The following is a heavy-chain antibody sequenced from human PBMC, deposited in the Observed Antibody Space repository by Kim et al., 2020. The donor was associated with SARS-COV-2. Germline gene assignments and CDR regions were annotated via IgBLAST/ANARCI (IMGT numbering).Heavy chain of an antibody. D-gene: IGHD1-26*01. CDR1: GGSLSSTSYY. CDR2: IYFNGIT. V-gene: IGHV4-39*07. J-gene: IGHJ4*02. Sequence: SETLSLICSVSGGSLSSTSYYWGWIRQSPGAGLEWLGTIYFNGITYYNPSLNSRVTISIDTSKNDFSLKLTSVTAADTAVYYCAREGMGATAFDYWGQGTLVTVSS. CDR3: AREGMGATAFDY.